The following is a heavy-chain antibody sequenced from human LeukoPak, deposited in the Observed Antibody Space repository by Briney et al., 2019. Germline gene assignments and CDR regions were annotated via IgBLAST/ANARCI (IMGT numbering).Heavy chain of an antibody. J-gene: IGHJ1*01. CDR2: FDPEDGET. CDR3: ATVSYYYDSSSYQGYFQH. D-gene: IGHD3-22*01. CDR1: GYTLTELS. V-gene: IGHV1-24*01. Sequence: ASVKVSCKVSGYTLTELSIHWVRQAPGKGLEWMGGFDPEDGETIYAQRFQGRVTMTEDTSTDTAYMELSSLRSEDAAVYYCATVSYYYDSSSYQGYFQHWGQGTLVTVSS.